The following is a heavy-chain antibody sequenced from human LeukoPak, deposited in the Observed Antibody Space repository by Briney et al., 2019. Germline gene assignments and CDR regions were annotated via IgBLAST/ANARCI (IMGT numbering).Heavy chain of an antibody. CDR3: AKAPSYYDSSGYSPIDY. V-gene: IGHV3-23*01. J-gene: IGHJ4*02. Sequence: GGSLRLSCAASGFTFSSYAMSWVRQAPGKGLEWVSAISGSGGSTYYADSVKGRFTISRDNSKNMLYLQMNSLRAEDTAVYYCAKAPSYYDSSGYSPIDYWGQGTLVTVSS. D-gene: IGHD3-22*01. CDR1: GFTFSSYA. CDR2: ISGSGGST.